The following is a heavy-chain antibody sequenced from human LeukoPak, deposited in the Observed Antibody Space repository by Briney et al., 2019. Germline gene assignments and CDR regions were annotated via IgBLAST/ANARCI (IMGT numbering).Heavy chain of an antibody. J-gene: IGHJ4*02. CDR2: ISYHGSDK. Sequence: GRSLRLSCAASEFTFSNYAIHWVRQAPGKGLEWVAVISYHGSDKYYADSVKGRFTISRDNSKNTLYLQMNSLRAEDTAVYYCAKAGTTGMTFDYWGQGTLVTVSS. D-gene: IGHD1-1*01. CDR1: EFTFSNYA. CDR3: AKAGTTGMTFDY. V-gene: IGHV3-30-3*01.